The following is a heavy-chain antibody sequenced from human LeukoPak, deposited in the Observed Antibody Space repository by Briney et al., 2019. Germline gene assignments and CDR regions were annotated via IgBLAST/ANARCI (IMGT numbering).Heavy chain of an antibody. CDR3: ARDTGIAARTRVFDY. CDR1: GGSISSGGYY. D-gene: IGHD6-6*01. Sequence: SETLALTCTVSGGSISSGGYYWSWIRQHPGKGLEWIEYIYYSGSTYYNPSLKSRVTISVDTSKNQFSLKLSSVTAADTAVYYCARDTGIAARTRVFDYWGQGTLVTVSS. V-gene: IGHV4-31*03. J-gene: IGHJ4*02. CDR2: IYYSGST.